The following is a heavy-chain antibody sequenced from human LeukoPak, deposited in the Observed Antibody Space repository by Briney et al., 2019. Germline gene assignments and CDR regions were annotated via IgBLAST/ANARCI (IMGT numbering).Heavy chain of an antibody. CDR1: GFTFSGYG. CDR2: IQYDGSNK. V-gene: IGHV3-30*02. J-gene: IGHJ1*01. Sequence: PGGSLRLSCAASGFTFSGYGMRWVRQAPGKGLEWVTIIQYDGSNKYYADSVKGRFTISRDNSKNTLYLQMNSLRTEDTAVYYCAKGSQYYYESSGYYPEYFQHWGQGTLVTVSS. CDR3: AKGSQYYYESSGYYPEYFQH. D-gene: IGHD3-22*01.